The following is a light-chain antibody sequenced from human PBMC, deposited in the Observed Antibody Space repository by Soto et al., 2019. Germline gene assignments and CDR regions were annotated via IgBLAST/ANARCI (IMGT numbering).Light chain of an antibody. J-gene: IGKJ5*01. Sequence: EIVMTQSPATLSVSPGERATLSCRASQSVRSNFLAWYQQKPGQAPRLLIYGASNRATGIPARFSGSGSGTDFTLTISSLEPEDFAVYYCQQRSNWPITFGQGTRLEIK. V-gene: IGKV3-11*01. CDR2: GAS. CDR3: QQRSNWPIT. CDR1: QSVRSNF.